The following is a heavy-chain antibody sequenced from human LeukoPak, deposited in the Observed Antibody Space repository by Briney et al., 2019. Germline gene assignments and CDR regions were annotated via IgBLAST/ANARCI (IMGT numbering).Heavy chain of an antibody. CDR1: GFTFSDYW. D-gene: IGHD6-25*01. Sequence: LGGSLRLSCAASGFTFSDYWMHWVRQAPGKGLEWVANINQDGSQKYYVDSVKGRFTISRDNAKNSLYLQMNSLRAEDTAVYYCARALAAAGSYWGQGTLVTVSS. V-gene: IGHV3-7*01. CDR2: INQDGSQK. CDR3: ARALAAAGSY. J-gene: IGHJ4*02.